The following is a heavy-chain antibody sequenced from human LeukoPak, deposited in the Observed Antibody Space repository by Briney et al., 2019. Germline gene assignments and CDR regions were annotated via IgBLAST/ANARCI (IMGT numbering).Heavy chain of an antibody. V-gene: IGHV3-23*01. CDR3: AKYRITMIVVGGAFDI. CDR2: ISDDGHCT. CDR1: GFTFSTFA. J-gene: IGHJ3*02. Sequence: GGSLTLSCAASGFTFSTFAMSWVRRAPGKGLEWVSGISDDGHCTYYEDSVKGRFTISRDNSRNTLFLQMNSLRADDTAVYYCAKYRITMIVVGGAFDIWGQGTMVTVSS. D-gene: IGHD3-22*01.